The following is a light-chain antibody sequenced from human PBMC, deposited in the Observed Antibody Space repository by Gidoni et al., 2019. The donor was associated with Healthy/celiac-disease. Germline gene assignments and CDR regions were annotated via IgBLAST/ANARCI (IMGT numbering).Light chain of an antibody. CDR1: STDVGGHNY. CDR3: CSYAGSYVV. J-gene: IGLJ2*01. Sequence: QSALTHPRSVSGSPGQSVTISCTGTSTDVGGHNYVSWYLQHPGKAPKLIIYDVSKRPSGVPDRFSGSKSGNTASLTISGLQAEDESDYFCCSYAGSYVVFGGGTKLTVL. CDR2: DVS. V-gene: IGLV2-11*01.